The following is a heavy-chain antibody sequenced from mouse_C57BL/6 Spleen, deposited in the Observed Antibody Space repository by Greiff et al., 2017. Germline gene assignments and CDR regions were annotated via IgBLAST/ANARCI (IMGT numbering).Heavy chain of an antibody. CDR3: VWDPRGAMDY. CDR2: IRSKSNNYAT. CDR1: GFSFNTYA. J-gene: IGHJ4*01. Sequence: DAGGGLVQPKGSLKLSCAASGFSFNTYAMNWVRQAPGKGLEWVARIRSKSNNYATYYADSVKDRFTISRDDSESMLYLQMNNLKTEDTAMYYCVWDPRGAMDYWGQGTSVTVSS. D-gene: IGHD4-1*01. V-gene: IGHV10-1*01.